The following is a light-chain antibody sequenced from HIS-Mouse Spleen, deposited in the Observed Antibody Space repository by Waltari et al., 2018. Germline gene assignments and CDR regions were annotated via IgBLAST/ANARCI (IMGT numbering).Light chain of an antibody. CDR2: EGS. Sequence: QSALTQPASVSGSPGQSITISCTGTSSDFGSYNLVSWYQQHPGKAPKLMIYEGSKRPSGASNRFSGSKSGNTASLTISGLQAEDEADYYCCSYAGSSTFEVFGGGTKLTVL. V-gene: IGLV2-23*03. J-gene: IGLJ2*01. CDR1: SSDFGSYNL. CDR3: CSYAGSSTFEV.